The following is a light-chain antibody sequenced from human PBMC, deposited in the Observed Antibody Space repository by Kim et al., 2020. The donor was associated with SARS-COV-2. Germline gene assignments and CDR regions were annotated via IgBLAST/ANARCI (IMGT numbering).Light chain of an antibody. CDR1: SGHSSYA. CDR2: LNSDGSH. Sequence: QLVLTQSPSASASLGASVKLTCTLSSGHSSYAIAWHQQQPEKGPRHLMKLNSDGSHSKGDGIPDRFSGSSSGAERYLTISSLQSEDEADYYCQTWGTGNNWVFGGGTKLNV. J-gene: IGLJ3*02. CDR3: QTWGTGNNWV. V-gene: IGLV4-69*01.